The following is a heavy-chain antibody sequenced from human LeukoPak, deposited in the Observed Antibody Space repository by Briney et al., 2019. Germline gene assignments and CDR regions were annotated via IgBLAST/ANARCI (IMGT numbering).Heavy chain of an antibody. CDR2: IYHSGST. Sequence: PSGTLSLTCAVSGGSISSSYWWTWVRQPPGKELEWIGEIYHSGSTNYNPSLKSRLTISVDKSKNQFSLKLSSVTAADTAVYYCARSYWTGYHHLDFWGQGTLVTVSS. CDR3: ARSYWTGYHHLDF. J-gene: IGHJ4*02. CDR1: GGSISSSYW. V-gene: IGHV4-4*02. D-gene: IGHD3/OR15-3a*01.